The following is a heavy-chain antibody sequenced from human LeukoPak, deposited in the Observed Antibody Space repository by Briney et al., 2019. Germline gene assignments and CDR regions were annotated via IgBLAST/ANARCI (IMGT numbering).Heavy chain of an antibody. Sequence: ASVTVSFKASGYTFTGYYMHWVRQAPGQGLEWMGWINPNSGDTKYAQKFQGRVTMTRDTSVSTAYMELSRLRPDDTAVYYCATQRGSYLWGTDFDYWGQGTLVTVSS. CDR3: ATQRGSYLWGTDFDY. D-gene: IGHD3-16*01. CDR1: GYTFTGYY. V-gene: IGHV1-2*02. J-gene: IGHJ4*02. CDR2: INPNSGDT.